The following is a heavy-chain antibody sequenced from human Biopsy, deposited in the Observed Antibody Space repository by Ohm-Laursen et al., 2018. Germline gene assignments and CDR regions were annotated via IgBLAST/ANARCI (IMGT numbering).Heavy chain of an antibody. D-gene: IGHD1-26*01. V-gene: IGHV4-31*03. CDR3: ATFRASWDTTQGGDY. Sequence: SLTLSLTCSVSGAAVKTSGFFWAGIRPRPGRGFVWIGYISYNERTHYNPSLTSRLAISFDTSNNRISLQLRSVSVADTAVYFCATFRASWDTTQGGDYWGQGTLVTVSS. J-gene: IGHJ4*02. CDR1: GAAVKTSGFF. CDR2: ISYNERT.